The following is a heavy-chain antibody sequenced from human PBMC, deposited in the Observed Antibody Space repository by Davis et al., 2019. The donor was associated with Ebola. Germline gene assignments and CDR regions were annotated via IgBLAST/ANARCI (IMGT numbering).Heavy chain of an antibody. J-gene: IGHJ6*02. V-gene: IGHV1-8*01. D-gene: IGHD1-20*01. CDR3: ARDRSNWNYGGLDV. Sequence: ASVKVSCKASGYTFNTYDTHWVRQATGQGLEWIGWMNPDSGNTGYAQKFQDRVTMTRNTSISTAYMELNSLKSEDTAVYYCARDRSNWNYGGLDVWGQGTTVTVSS. CDR1: GYTFNTYD. CDR2: MNPDSGNT.